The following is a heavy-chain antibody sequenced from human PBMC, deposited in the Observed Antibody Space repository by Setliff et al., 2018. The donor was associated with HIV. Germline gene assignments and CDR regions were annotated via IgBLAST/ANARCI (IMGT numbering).Heavy chain of an antibody. CDR3: ARPYDSSGHIEGY. CDR2: IIPFFRTT. V-gene: IGHV1-69*06. CDR1: GYTFTGYY. Sequence: GASVKVSCKASGYTFTGYYMHWVRQAPGQGLEWMGGIIPFFRTTNYAQKFQGRVTVTADISTSTAYMELRSLRSDDTAVYYCARPYDSSGHIEGYWGQGTLVTVSS. D-gene: IGHD3-22*01. J-gene: IGHJ4*02.